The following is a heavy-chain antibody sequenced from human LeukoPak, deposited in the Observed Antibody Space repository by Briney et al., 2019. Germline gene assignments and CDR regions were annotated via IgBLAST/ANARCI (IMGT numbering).Heavy chain of an antibody. J-gene: IGHJ4*02. CDR1: GGTISSDA. D-gene: IGHD2-21*02. CDR3: AKSTRHPNVDGDNFPFDY. CDR2: RIPIFGTT. Sequence: GASVKVSCNASGGTISSDAISGGLQAPPQGAGGMGRRIPIFGTTNYAQQFQRHVTITTDEATTTTYLELRRLSSEATAVYACAKSTRHPNVDGDNFPFDYWGQGTLVTVSS. V-gene: IGHV1-69*05.